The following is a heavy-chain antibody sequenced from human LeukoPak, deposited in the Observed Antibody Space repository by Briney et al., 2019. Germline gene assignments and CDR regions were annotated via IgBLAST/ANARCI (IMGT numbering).Heavy chain of an antibody. CDR1: GFTFSDYY. CDR2: ISGNGGST. J-gene: IGHJ4*02. D-gene: IGHD3-16*01. V-gene: IGHV3-23*01. CDR3: AKVSVWATRYFDY. Sequence: GGSLRLSCVASGFTFSDYYMTWIRQAPGKGLEWVSTISGNGGSTYYADSVKGRFTISRDNSKSTLYLQMNSLRAEDTAIYYCAKVSVWATRYFDYWGQGTLVTVSS.